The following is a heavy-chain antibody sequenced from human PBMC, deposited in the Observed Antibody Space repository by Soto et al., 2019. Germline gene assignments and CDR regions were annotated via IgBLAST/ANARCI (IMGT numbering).Heavy chain of an antibody. CDR3: AKDPCSSTSCYSDV. V-gene: IGHV3-23*01. CDR2: ISGSGGST. D-gene: IGHD2-2*01. J-gene: IGHJ6*02. CDR1: GFTFSSYA. Sequence: GGSLSLSGASSGFTFSSYAMSWVGQAPGKGLEWVSAISGSGGSTYYADSVKGRFTISRDNSKNTLYLQMNSLRAEDTAVYYCAKDPCSSTSCYSDVWGQGTTVTVSS.